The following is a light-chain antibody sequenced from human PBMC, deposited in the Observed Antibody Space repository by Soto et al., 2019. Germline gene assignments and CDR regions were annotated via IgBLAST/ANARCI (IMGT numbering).Light chain of an antibody. Sequence: EIVLTQSPVTLSLSPGERATLSCRASRSVSGGYLAWYQQRPGQAPRLLIYRASNRASGIPDRFSGSGSGTDFTLTISRLEAEDFAVYYCQQYSGPSRTFGQGTKV. CDR2: RAS. J-gene: IGKJ1*01. V-gene: IGKV3-20*01. CDR3: QQYSGPSRT. CDR1: RSVSGGY.